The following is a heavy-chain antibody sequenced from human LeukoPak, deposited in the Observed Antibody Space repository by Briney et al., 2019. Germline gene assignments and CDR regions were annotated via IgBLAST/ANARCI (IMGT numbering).Heavy chain of an antibody. J-gene: IGHJ4*02. D-gene: IGHD1-26*01. CDR2: ISDDGSKK. V-gene: IGHV3-30*03. Sequence: GRSLRLSCAASGFTFSIYAMHWARQAPGKGLEWVAVISDDGSKKYYADSVKGRFTTSRDNSKNTLYLQMNSLGREDTAVYFCGREFSGDPDYWGQGTLVTVSS. CDR3: GREFSGDPDY. CDR1: GFTFSIYA.